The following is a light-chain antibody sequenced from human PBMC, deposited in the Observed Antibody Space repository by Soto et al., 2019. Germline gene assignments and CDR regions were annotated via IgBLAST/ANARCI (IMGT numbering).Light chain of an antibody. Sequence: DIQMTQSPSSVSASVGDGVTITCRASQGISTSLGWYQQRPGKAPKLLIYAASSLQSGVPSRFSGTGSGTDFTLTISSLQPEDFATYYCLHHHNFPLTFGQGTRLAIK. CDR2: AAS. CDR3: LHHHNFPLT. CDR1: QGISTS. V-gene: IGKV1D-12*01. J-gene: IGKJ5*01.